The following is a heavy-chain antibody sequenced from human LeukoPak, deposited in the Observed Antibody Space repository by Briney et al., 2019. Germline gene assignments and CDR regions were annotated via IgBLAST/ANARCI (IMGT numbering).Heavy chain of an antibody. Sequence: ASVKVSCKASGYTFTSYGISWVRQAPGQGLEWMGWISAYNGNTNYAQKLQGRVTMTTDTSTSTAYMELRSLRSDDTAVYYCARVVGATDYYYYYMDVWGKGTTVTVSS. J-gene: IGHJ6*03. CDR1: GYTFTSYG. CDR2: ISAYNGNT. V-gene: IGHV1-18*01. CDR3: ARVVGATDYYYYYMDV. D-gene: IGHD1-26*01.